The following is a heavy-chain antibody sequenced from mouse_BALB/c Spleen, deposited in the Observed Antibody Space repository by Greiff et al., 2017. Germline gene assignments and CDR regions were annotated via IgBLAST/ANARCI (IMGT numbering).Heavy chain of an antibody. Sequence: EVKLVESGGGLVKPGGSLKLSCAASGFTFSSYAMSWVRQTPEKRLEWVASISSGGSTYYPDSVKGRFTISRDNARNILYLQMSSLRSEDTAMYYCARAGGNYLDYWGQGTTLTVSS. J-gene: IGHJ2*01. CDR3: ARAGGNYLDY. CDR1: GFTFSSYA. V-gene: IGHV5-6-5*01. CDR2: ISSGGST.